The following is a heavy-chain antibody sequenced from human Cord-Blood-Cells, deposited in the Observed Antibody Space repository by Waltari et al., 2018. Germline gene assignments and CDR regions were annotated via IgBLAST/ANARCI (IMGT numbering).Heavy chain of an antibody. CDR3: ATSWQKGYFDL. J-gene: IGHJ2*01. Sequence: QVQRVQPGAGGKNPGASVRASCRVPGYTLPELSMHWVRQAPGKGLEWMGGFDPEDGETIYAQKFQGRVTMTEDTSTDTAYMELSSLRSEDTAVYYCATSWQKGYFDLWGRGTLVTVSS. V-gene: IGHV1-24*01. CDR2: FDPEDGET. D-gene: IGHD3-10*01. CDR1: GYTLPELS.